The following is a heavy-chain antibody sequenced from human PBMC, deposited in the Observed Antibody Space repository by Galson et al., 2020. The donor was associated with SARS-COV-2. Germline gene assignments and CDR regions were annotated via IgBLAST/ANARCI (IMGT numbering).Heavy chain of an antibody. J-gene: IGHJ5*02. CDR2: IYYSGST. Sequence: SQTLSLTCTVSGGSISSGDYYWSWIRQPPGKGLEWIGYIYYSGSTYYNPSLKSRVTISVDTSKNQFSLKLSSVTAADTAVYYCARDKGAAAAGTIWFDPWGQGTLVTVSS. D-gene: IGHD6-13*01. CDR3: ARDKGAAAAGTIWFDP. V-gene: IGHV4-30-4*01. CDR1: GGSISSGDYY.